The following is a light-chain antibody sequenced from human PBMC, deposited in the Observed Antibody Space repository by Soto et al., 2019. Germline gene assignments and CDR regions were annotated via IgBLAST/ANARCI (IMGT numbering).Light chain of an antibody. Sequence: QSSLTQPASVSGSPWQSITISCTGASSDVGGYNYVSWYQQHPGKAPKVLISDVSNRPSGISNRFSGSKSGNTASLTISGLQAEDEADYYCSSYTSIDTWVFGTGTKVTVL. V-gene: IGLV2-14*01. CDR3: SSYTSIDTWV. J-gene: IGLJ1*01. CDR2: DVS. CDR1: SSDVGGYNY.